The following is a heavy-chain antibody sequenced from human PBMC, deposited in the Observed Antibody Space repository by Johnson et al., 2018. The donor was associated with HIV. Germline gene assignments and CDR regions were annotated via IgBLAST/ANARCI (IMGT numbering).Heavy chain of an antibody. D-gene: IGHD6-13*01. CDR3: ARRARDTSTWLGGSLNAFDI. V-gene: IGHV3-30*03. CDR2: ISYDGSNK. CDR1: GFTFSSYG. J-gene: IGHJ3*02. Sequence: QVQLVESGGGVVQPGRSLRLSCAASGFTFSSYGMHWVRQAPGKGLALVALISYDGSNKYHADSVKGRFTISRDNSKNTLYLQMNSLRAEDTAVYYCARRARDTSTWLGGSLNAFDIWGQGTMVTVSS.